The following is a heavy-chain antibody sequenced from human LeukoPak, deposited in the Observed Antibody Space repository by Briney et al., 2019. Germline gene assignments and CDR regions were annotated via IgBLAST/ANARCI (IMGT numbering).Heavy chain of an antibody. V-gene: IGHV3-21*01. CDR2: ISSSSSYI. CDR1: GFTFSSYS. Sequence: GGSLRLSCAASGFTFSSYSMNWVRQAPGKGLEWVSSISSSSSYIYYADSVKGRFTISGDNAKNSLYLQMNSLRAEDTAVYYCARDQSYNWNYGTFDYWGQGTLVTVSS. CDR3: ARDQSYNWNYGTFDY. J-gene: IGHJ4*02. D-gene: IGHD1-7*01.